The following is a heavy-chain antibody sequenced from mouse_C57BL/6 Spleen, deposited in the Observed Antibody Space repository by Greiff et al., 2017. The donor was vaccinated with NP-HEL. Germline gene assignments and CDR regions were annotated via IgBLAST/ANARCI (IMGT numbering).Heavy chain of an antibody. V-gene: IGHV3-6*01. J-gene: IGHJ3*01. CDR2: ISYDGSN. Sequence: ESGPGLVKPSQSLSLTCSVTGYSITSGYYWNWIRQFPGNKLEWMGYISYDGSNNYNPSLKNRISITRDTSKNQFFLKLNSVTTEDTATYYCARDDYDPSAWFAYWGQGTLVTVSA. CDR3: ARDDYDPSAWFAY. CDR1: GYSITSGYY. D-gene: IGHD2-4*01.